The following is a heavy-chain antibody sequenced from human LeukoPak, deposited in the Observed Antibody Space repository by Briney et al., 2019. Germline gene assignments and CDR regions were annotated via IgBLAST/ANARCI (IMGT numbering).Heavy chain of an antibody. CDR3: ARTGSRDYYYYYYMDV. V-gene: IGHV1-18*01. Sequence: ASVMVSCKASGYTFTSYGISWVRQAPGQGLEWMGWISAYNGNTNYAQKLQGRVTMTTDTSTSTAYMELRSLRSDDTAVYYCARTGSRDYYYYYYMDVWGKGTTVTISS. D-gene: IGHD3-10*01. CDR1: GYTFTSYG. CDR2: ISAYNGNT. J-gene: IGHJ6*03.